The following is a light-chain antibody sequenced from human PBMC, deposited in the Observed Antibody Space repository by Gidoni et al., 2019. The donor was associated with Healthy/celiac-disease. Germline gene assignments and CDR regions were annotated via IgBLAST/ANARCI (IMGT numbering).Light chain of an antibody. V-gene: IGKV1-5*03. CDR1: QSISSW. CDR3: QQYNSYPWT. CDR2: KAS. Sequence: DIQMTQSPSTLSASVGDRVTITCRASQSISSWLAWYQQKPGKAPKLLIYKASSLESGVPSRYSGSGSGTEFTLTISSLQPDDFATDYCQQYNSYPWTFGQXTKVEIK. J-gene: IGKJ1*01.